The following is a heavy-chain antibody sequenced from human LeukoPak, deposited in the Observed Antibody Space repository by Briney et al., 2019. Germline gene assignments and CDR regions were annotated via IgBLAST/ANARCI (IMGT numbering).Heavy chain of an antibody. D-gene: IGHD3-9*01. CDR3: AKGSGYDTDFDY. CDR1: GFTFSTYV. Sequence: GGSLRLSCATSGFTFSTYVMSWVRQAPGKGLEWISGVSDTGDTYYADSVTGRFTISRDNSKNTLYLQMNNLTAEDTAVYYCAKGSGYDTDFDYWGQGTLVTVSS. J-gene: IGHJ4*02. V-gene: IGHV3-23*01. CDR2: VSDTGDT.